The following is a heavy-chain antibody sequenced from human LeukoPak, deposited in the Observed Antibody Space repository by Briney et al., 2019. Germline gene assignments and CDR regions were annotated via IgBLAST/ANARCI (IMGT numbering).Heavy chain of an antibody. CDR1: GFTFSSYA. CDR3: ARVGLGA. Sequence: GGSLRLSCAASGFTFSSYAMSWVRQSPGKGLEWVSSISGCGGFGGGGGGKYFADPVKGRFTISRDNYKNTVHLQMTSLRADDTAVYYCARVGLGAWGPGTLVAVSS. J-gene: IGHJ5*02. D-gene: IGHD6-19*01. CDR2: ISGCGGFGGGGGGK. V-gene: IGHV3-23*01.